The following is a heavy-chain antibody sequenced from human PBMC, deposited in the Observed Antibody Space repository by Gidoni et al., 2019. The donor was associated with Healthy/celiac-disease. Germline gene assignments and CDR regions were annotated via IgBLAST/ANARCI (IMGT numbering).Heavy chain of an antibody. D-gene: IGHD1-7*01. CDR1: GGSISSSSYY. CDR3: ARPQLITGTRGAFDI. J-gene: IGHJ3*02. CDR2: IYYSGST. V-gene: IGHV4-39*01. Sequence: QLQLQESGPGLVKPSETLSLTCTVSGGSISSSSYYWGWIRQPPGKGLEWIGSIYYSGSTYYNPSLKSRVTISVDTSKNQFSLKLSSVTAADTAVYYCARPQLITGTRGAFDIWGQGTMVTVSS.